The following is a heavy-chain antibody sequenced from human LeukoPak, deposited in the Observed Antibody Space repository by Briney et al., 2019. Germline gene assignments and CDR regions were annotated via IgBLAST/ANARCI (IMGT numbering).Heavy chain of an antibody. CDR3: ARELVDCSGGSCYRDAFDI. J-gene: IGHJ3*02. V-gene: IGHV1-2*02. Sequence: ASVKVSCKASGYTFTGYYMHWVRQAPGQGLEWMGWINPNSGGTNYAQKFQGRVTMTRDTSISTAYMELSRLRSDDTAVYYCARELVDCSGGSCYRDAFDIWGQGTMVTVSS. CDR1: GYTFTGYY. D-gene: IGHD2-15*01. CDR2: INPNSGGT.